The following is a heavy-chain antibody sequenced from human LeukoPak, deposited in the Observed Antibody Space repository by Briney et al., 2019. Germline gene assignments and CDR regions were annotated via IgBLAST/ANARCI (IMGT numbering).Heavy chain of an antibody. V-gene: IGHV1-2*02. D-gene: IGHD3-10*01. CDR1: GYTLTGYY. CDR2: INPNSGGT. J-gene: IGHJ4*02. Sequence: ASVKVSCKASGYTLTGYYMHWVRQAPGQGLEWMGWINPNSGGTNYAQKFQGRVTMTRDTSISTAYMELRSLRSDDTAVYYCARGEIGESYDYWGQGTLVTVSS. CDR3: ARGEIGESYDY.